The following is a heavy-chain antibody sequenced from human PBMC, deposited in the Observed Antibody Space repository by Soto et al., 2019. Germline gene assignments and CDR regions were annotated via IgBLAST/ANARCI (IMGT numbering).Heavy chain of an antibody. CDR1: EFTFSGYS. CDR2: ISSSSSYI. V-gene: IGHV3-21*01. CDR3: ARTYGDSAGVFDY. Sequence: GGSLRLSCAASEFTFSGYSMNWVRQAPGKGLEWVSSISSSSSYIYYADSLKGRFTISRDNAKNSLFLQMNSLRAEDTAVYYCARTYGDSAGVFDYWGQGTLVTVS. J-gene: IGHJ4*02. D-gene: IGHD4-17*01.